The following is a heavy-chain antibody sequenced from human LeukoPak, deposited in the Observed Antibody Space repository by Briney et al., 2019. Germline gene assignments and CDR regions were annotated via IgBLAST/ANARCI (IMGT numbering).Heavy chain of an antibody. J-gene: IGHJ5*02. D-gene: IGHD3-10*01. Sequence: SETLSLTCTVSGGSVSSYYWSWIRQPPGKGLEWIGYMYYSGSTNYNPSLKSRVTISVDTSKNQFSLKLSSVTAADTAVYYCARGGYYGSGNDFRFDPWGQGTQVTVSS. CDR3: ARGGYYGSGNDFRFDP. CDR2: MYYSGST. V-gene: IGHV4-59*02. CDR1: GGSVSSYY.